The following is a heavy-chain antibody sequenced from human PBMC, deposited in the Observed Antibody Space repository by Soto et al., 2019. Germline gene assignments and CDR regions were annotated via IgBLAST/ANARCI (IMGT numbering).Heavy chain of an antibody. CDR2: VHISGHS. D-gene: IGHD3-10*02. Sequence: SETLSLTCTLSGGSVRAPDWWNWVRQSPDKGLEWIAEVHISGHSNYNPSLRSRVSVSIDSSKNQFYLNLNSVTAADTAIYYCARVRQGCSSNHCYFDPWGRGTQVAVSS. CDR1: GGSVRAPDW. CDR3: ARVRQGCSSNHCYFDP. V-gene: IGHV4-4*02. J-gene: IGHJ2*01.